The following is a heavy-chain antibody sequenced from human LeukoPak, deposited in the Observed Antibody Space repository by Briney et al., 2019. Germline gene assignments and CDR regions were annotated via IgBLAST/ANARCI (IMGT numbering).Heavy chain of an antibody. D-gene: IGHD2-15*01. J-gene: IGHJ4*02. CDR3: ARAERGQELLNYFDY. CDR2: IIPIFGTA. CDR1: GGTFSSYA. V-gene: IGHV1-69*06. Sequence: GASVKVSCKASGGTFSSYAISWVRQAPGQGLEWMGGIIPIFGTANYAQKFQGRVTITADKSTSTAYMELSSLRSEDTAVYYCARAERGQELLNYFDYWGQGTLVTVTS.